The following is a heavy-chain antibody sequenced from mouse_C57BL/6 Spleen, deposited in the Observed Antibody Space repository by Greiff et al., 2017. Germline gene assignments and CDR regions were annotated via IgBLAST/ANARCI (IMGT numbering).Heavy chain of an antibody. CDR3: ARADGSSYEAMDY. CDR1: GYAFSSYW. CDR2: IDPGDGDT. V-gene: IGHV1-80*01. D-gene: IGHD1-1*01. Sequence: VQLVESGAELVKPGASVKISCKASGYAFSSYWMNWVKQRPGQGLEWIGQIDPGDGDTNYNGKFKGKATLTADKSSSTAYMQLSSLTSEDSAVYYCARADGSSYEAMDYWGQGTSVTVSS. J-gene: IGHJ4*01.